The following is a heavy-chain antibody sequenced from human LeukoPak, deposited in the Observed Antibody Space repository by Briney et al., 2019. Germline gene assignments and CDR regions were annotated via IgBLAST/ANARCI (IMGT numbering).Heavy chain of an antibody. CDR1: GFTFSSYG. Sequence: GGSLRLSCAASGFTFSSYGMHWVRQAPGKGLEWVAVIWYDGSNKHYADSVKGRFTIPRDNSKNTLYLQMNSLRAEHTAVYYCARDRQGADAFDIWGQRTMVTVSS. D-gene: IGHD3-16*01. J-gene: IGHJ3*02. CDR3: ARDRQGADAFDI. V-gene: IGHV3-33*01. CDR2: IWYDGSNK.